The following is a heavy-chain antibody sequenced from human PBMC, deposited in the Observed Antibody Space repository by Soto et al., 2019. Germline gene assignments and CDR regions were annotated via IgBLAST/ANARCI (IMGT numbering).Heavy chain of an antibody. CDR3: AIDVSDYGDPPHFDY. J-gene: IGHJ4*02. V-gene: IGHV1-69*01. Sequence: QVQLVQSGAEVKEPGSSVKVSCKASGGTFSSYAFSWVRQAPGQGLEWMGGTIPIFNKANYAQMFQGRITITAVASTGTTYMYVTSLRYDVTAVYYCAIDVSDYGDPPHFDYWGQGTLVTVSS. CDR1: GGTFSSYA. D-gene: IGHD4-17*01. CDR2: TIPIFNKA.